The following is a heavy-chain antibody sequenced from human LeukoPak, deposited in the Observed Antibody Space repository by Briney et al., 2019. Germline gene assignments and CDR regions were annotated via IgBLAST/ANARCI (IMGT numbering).Heavy chain of an antibody. CDR3: ARQGSSSWYGFDY. Sequence: ASVKVSCKASGYTFTNYYIYWVRQAPGQGLEWMGIINSSGGGTSYAQKFQGRVTMTRDTSTSTVYMELSSLRSEDTAVYYCARQGSSSWYGFDYWGQGTLVTVSS. D-gene: IGHD6-13*01. V-gene: IGHV1-46*01. J-gene: IGHJ4*02. CDR2: INSSGGGT. CDR1: GYTFTNYY.